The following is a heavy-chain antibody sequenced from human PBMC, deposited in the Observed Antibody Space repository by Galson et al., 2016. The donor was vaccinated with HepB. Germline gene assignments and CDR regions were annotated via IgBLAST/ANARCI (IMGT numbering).Heavy chain of an antibody. CDR3: ARHWGGSSDY. V-gene: IGHV1-2*02. D-gene: IGHD1-26*01. CDR1: GYPFIDYS. CDR2: IHPTSDGT. Sequence: SVKVSCKASGYPFIDYSIHWVRQAPGQGLEWMAYIHPTSDGTHYAQKFQGRARVTRDTSITTAYMELSSLTSGGTAVYYCARHWGGSSDYWDQGTLVTVSS. J-gene: IGHJ4*02.